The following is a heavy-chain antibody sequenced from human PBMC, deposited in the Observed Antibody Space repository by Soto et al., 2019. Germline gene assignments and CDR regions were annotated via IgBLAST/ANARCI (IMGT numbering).Heavy chain of an antibody. D-gene: IGHD3-10*01. CDR1: GFTFSSYG. J-gene: IGHJ6*02. CDR2: IWYDGSNK. CDR3: ARDDMVYYYGMDV. Sequence: PGGSLRLSCAASGFTFSSYGMHWVRQAPGKGLEWVAVIWYDGSNKYYVDSVKGRFTISRDNSKNTLYLQMNSLRAEDTAVYYCARDDMVYYYGMDVWGQGTTVTVSS. V-gene: IGHV3-33*01.